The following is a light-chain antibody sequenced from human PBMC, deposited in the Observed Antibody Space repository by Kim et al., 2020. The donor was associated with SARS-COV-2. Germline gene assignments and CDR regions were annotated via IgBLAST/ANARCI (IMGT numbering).Light chain of an antibody. CDR3: QQYNAYPHT. CDR1: QSVSNW. V-gene: IGKV1-5*01. J-gene: IGKJ2*01. Sequence: ASVGHRVPITCRASQSVSNWMAWYQYKPGKAPKLLTYDASTLESGIPSRFSGSGYGTEFILTINSLHPDDFATYYCQQYNAYPHTFGQGTKVDIK. CDR2: DAS.